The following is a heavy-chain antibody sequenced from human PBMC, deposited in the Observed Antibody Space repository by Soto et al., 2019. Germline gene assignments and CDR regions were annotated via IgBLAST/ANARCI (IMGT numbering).Heavy chain of an antibody. J-gene: IGHJ6*03. CDR1: GGSISSSSYY. V-gene: IGHV4-39*01. CDR3: ARRPDYDFWSGYPNYYYYMDV. D-gene: IGHD3-3*01. CDR2: IYYSGST. Sequence: TLSLTCTVSGGSISSSSYYWGWIRQPPGKGLEWIGGIYYSGSTYDNPSLKGRVTISVDTSKNQFSLELSSVTAADTAVYYCARRPDYDFWSGYPNYYYYMDVWGKGTTVTVSS.